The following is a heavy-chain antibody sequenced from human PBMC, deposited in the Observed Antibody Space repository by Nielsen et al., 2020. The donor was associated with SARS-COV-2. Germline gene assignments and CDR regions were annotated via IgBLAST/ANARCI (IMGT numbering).Heavy chain of an antibody. CDR2: TYYRSKWYN. CDR1: GDSVSSNSAA. J-gene: IGHJ6*03. V-gene: IGHV6-1*01. Sequence: SQTLSLTCAISGDSVSSNSAAWNWIRQSPSRGLEWLGRTYYRSKWYNDYAVSVKSRITINPDTSKNQFSLQLNSVTPEDTAVYYCARDAHSSGPYYYYYMDVRGKGTTVTVSS. CDR3: ARDAHSSGPYYYYYMDV. D-gene: IGHD6-19*01.